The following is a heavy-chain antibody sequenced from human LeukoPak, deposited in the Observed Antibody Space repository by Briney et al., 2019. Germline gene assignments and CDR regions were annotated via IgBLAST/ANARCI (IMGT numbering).Heavy chain of an antibody. CDR2: IYHSGST. Sequence: SETLSLTCTVSGGSISSGSYYWSWIRQPAGKGLEWIGEIYHSGSTNYNPSLKSRVTISVDKSKNQFSLKLSSVTAADTAVYYCARGTVTTGEGFDYWGQGTLVTVSS. CDR1: GGSISSGSYY. V-gene: IGHV4-61*10. J-gene: IGHJ4*02. CDR3: ARGTVTTGEGFDY. D-gene: IGHD4-17*01.